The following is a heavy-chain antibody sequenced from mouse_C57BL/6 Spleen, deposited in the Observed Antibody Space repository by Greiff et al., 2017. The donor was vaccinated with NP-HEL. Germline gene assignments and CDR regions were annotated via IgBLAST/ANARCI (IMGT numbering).Heavy chain of an antibody. CDR1: GFSLTSYA. J-gene: IGHJ1*03. D-gene: IGHD1-1*01. V-gene: IGHV2-9-1*01. Sequence: QVQLKESGPGLVAPSQSLSITCTVSGFSLTSYAISWVRQPPGKGLEWLGVIWTGGGTNYNSALKSRLSISKDNSKSQVFLKMNSLQTDDTARYYCATTTVVARGYWYFDVWGTGTTVTVSS. CDR2: IWTGGGT. CDR3: ATTTVVARGYWYFDV.